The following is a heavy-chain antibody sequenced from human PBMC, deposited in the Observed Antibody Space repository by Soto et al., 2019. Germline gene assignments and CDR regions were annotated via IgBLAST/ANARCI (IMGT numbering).Heavy chain of an antibody. D-gene: IGHD3-10*01. V-gene: IGHV1-18*01. CDR3: ARVGGGPPLDPYYFDY. CDR1: GYTLTSYG. CDR2: ISAYNGNT. Sequence: QVQLVQSGAEVKKPGASVKVSCKASGYTLTSYGINWVRQAPGQGLEWMGWISAYNGNTNYAQKLQGRVTMTTDTSTSTAYRELRSLRSDDTAVYYCARVGGGPPLDPYYFDYWGQGTLVTVSS. J-gene: IGHJ4*02.